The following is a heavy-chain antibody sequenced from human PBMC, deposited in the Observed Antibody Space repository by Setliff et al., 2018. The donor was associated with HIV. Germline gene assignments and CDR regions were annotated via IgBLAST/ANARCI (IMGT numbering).Heavy chain of an antibody. J-gene: IGHJ6*02. CDR2: IKTDSSST. CDR1: GFTFSNYW. D-gene: IGHD2-8*01. V-gene: IGHV3-74*01. CDR3: ARPYTVWVYGMDL. Sequence: AGGSLRLSCAVSGFTFSNYWMHWVRQVPGKGLEWVSRIKTDSSSTDYADSVKGRFTISRDNAKNTLYMQMNSLRAEDTAVYYCARPYTVWVYGMDLWGQGTTVTVS.